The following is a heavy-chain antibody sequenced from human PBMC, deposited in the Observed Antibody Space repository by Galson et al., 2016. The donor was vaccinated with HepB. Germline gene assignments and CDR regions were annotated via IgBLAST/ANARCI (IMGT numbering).Heavy chain of an antibody. CDR2: ISTYNGKT. D-gene: IGHD3-10*01. CDR1: GYTFSSYG. J-gene: IGHJ4*02. V-gene: IGHV1-18*01. CDR3: ARDFSVRAAGLDH. Sequence: SVKVSCKASGYTFSSYGINWVRQAPGQGLEWMGWISTYNGKTNYGQNFQGRITMTTDTSTSTAYVELRTLRSDDTAVYYCARDFSVRAAGLDHWGQGTLVTVSS.